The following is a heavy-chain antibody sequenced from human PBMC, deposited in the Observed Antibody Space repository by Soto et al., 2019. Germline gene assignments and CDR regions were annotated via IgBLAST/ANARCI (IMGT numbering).Heavy chain of an antibody. D-gene: IGHD3-22*01. CDR3: ARDRLRGYDSSGFYS. CDR1: GYTFTSYG. V-gene: IGHV1-18*01. CDR2: INPSDGNR. J-gene: IGHJ4*02. Sequence: ASVKVSCKASGYTFTSYGINWVRQAPGQGLEWMGWINPSDGNRNFAQKFEDGVTMTTATSTNTVFLELRSLKSDDTAIYYCARDRLRGYDSSGFYSWGQGTMVTVSS.